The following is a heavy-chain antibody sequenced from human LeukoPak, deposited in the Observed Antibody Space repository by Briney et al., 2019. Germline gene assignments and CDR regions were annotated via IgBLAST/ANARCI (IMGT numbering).Heavy chain of an antibody. D-gene: IGHD5-12*01. CDR2: VIYSGST. CDR1: GGSVSSGNYY. Sequence: PSETLSLTCTVPGGSVSSGNYYWSWIRQPPGKGLEWIGYVIYSGSTNYNPSLKSRVAISVDTSKNQFSLKVSSVTAADTAVYYCASGGPYSGYIYWGQGTLVTVSS. V-gene: IGHV4-61*01. J-gene: IGHJ4*02. CDR3: ASGGPYSGYIY.